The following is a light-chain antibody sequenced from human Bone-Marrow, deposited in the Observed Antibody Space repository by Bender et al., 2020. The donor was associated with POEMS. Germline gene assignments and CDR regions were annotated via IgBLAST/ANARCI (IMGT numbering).Light chain of an antibody. CDR2: VNNDGGH. Sequence: QLVLTQSPSASASVGASVKVTCTLSSGHSENAIAWHQQQPDKGLRFLMQVNNDGGHKKGDGIPDRFSGSSSGAERYLTISSLQTDDEAEYFCQTWGNGIWVFGGGTKLTVL. V-gene: IGLV4-69*01. CDR1: SGHSENA. CDR3: QTWGNGIWV. J-gene: IGLJ3*02.